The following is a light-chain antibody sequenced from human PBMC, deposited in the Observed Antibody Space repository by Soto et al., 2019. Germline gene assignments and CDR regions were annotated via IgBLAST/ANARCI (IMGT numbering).Light chain of an antibody. J-gene: IGKJ1*01. V-gene: IGKV3-20*01. CDR3: QHYGSSLWT. CDR1: QSVRSTH. CDR2: DAS. Sequence: EIVLTQSPGTLSLSPGERATLSCRASQSVRSTHLAWYQLKPGQAPRLLMFDASNRATDIPDRFSGSGSGTDFTLTIGRLEPEDFAVYYCQHYGSSLWTFGQGTKVDIK.